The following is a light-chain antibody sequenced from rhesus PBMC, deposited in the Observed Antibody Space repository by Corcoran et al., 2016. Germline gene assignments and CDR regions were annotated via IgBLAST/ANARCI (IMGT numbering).Light chain of an antibody. CDR2: EVS. J-gene: IGKJ4*01. CDR3: MQALEFPLT. V-gene: IGKV2-104*02. Sequence: DIVMTQTPLSLPVTPGEPASISCRSSQSLLDSEDGNTYLDWYLQKPGQYPQLLIYEVSNRASGVPARVSGSGSDTDFTLKISRVEAEDVGVYYCMQALEFPLTFGGGTKVEIK. CDR1: QSLLDSEDGNTY.